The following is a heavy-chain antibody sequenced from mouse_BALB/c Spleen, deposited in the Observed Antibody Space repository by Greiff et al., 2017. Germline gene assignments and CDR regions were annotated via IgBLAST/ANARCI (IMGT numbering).Heavy chain of an antibody. V-gene: IGHV1S137*01. CDR1: GYTFTDYA. D-gene: IGHD2-4*01. J-gene: IGHJ4*01. CDR3: ARRMITTGYYAMDY. CDR2: ISTYYGDA. Sequence: QVQLQQSGAELVRPGVSVKISCKGSGYTFTDYAMHWVKQIHAKSLEWIGVISTYYGDASYNQKFKGKATMTVDKSSSTAYMELARLTSEDSAIYYCARRMITTGYYAMDYWGQGTSVTVSS.